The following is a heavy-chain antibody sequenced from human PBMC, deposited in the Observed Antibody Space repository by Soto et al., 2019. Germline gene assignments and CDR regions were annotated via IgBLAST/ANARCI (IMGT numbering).Heavy chain of an antibody. CDR1: GGTFSSYA. CDR3: ARGDYVDFRRTSSSYIGMDS. Sequence: GASVKVSCKASGGTFSSYAISWVRQAPGQGLEWMGGIIPIFGTANYAQKFQGRVTITADESTSTAYMELSSLRSEDTAVYYCARGDYVDFRRTSSSYIGMDSWGQGPTVT. CDR2: IIPIFGTA. D-gene: IGHD4-17*01. V-gene: IGHV1-69*13. J-gene: IGHJ6*01.